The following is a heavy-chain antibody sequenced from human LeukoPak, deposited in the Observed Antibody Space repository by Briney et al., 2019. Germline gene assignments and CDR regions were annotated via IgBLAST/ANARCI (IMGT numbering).Heavy chain of an antibody. CDR1: GFTFSRAW. V-gene: IGHV3-15*04. Sequence: GGSLRLSCAASGFTFSRAWMSWVRQAPGKGLEWVGRIESKTGGGTTDYAAPVKGRFTISRDDSKNTLYLQMNSLKTEDTAVYYCTSGYTSGPYDYYGMDVWGQGTTVTVSS. J-gene: IGHJ6*02. CDR3: TSGYTSGPYDYYGMDV. D-gene: IGHD6-19*01. CDR2: IESKTGGGTT.